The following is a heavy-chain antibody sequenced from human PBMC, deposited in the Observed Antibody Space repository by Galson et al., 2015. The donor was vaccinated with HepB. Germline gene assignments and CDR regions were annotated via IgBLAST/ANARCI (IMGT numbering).Heavy chain of an antibody. CDR2: ISGSGGST. V-gene: IGHV3-23*01. D-gene: IGHD2-15*01. J-gene: IGHJ3*02. CDR3: AKDTPYCSGGSCYEGDAFDI. CDR1: GFTFSSYA. Sequence: SLRLSCAASGFTFSSYAMSWVRQAPGKGLEWVSAISGSGGSTYYADSVKGRFTISRDNSKNTLYLQMNSLRAEDTAVYYCAKDTPYCSGGSCYEGDAFDIWGQGTMVTVSS.